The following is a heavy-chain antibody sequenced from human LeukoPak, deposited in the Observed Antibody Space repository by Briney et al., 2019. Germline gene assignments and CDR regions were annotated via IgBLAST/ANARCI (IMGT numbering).Heavy chain of an antibody. CDR2: IKQDGSEK. J-gene: IGHJ4*02. D-gene: IGHD1-1*01. V-gene: IGHV3-7*01. CDR1: GFTFSSYS. CDR3: ARDPNWNY. Sequence: GGSLRLSCAASGFTFSSYSMNWVRQAPGKGLEWVANIKQDGSEKYYVDSVKGRFTISRDNAKNSLYLQMNSLGAEDTAVYYCARDPNWNYVGQGTLVTVSS.